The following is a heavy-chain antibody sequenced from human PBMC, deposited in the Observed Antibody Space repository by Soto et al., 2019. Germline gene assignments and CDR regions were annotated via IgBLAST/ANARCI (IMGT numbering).Heavy chain of an antibody. V-gene: IGHV1-3*01. CDR3: ARERQWLRLLNY. Sequence: ASVKVSCKASGYTFTSSAMHWVRQAPGQRLEWMGWINAGNGNTKYSQKFQGRVTITRDTSASTAYMELSSLRSEDTAVYYCARERQWLRLLNYWGQGTLVTVSS. CDR1: GYTFTSSA. J-gene: IGHJ4*02. CDR2: INAGNGNT. D-gene: IGHD5-12*01.